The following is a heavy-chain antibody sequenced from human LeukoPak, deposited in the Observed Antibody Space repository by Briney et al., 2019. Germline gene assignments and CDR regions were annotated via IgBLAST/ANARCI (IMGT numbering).Heavy chain of an antibody. CDR1: GFTFSSYW. J-gene: IGHJ4*02. V-gene: IGHV3-7*01. CDR2: IKQDGSEQ. CDR3: AREDSSGSYSVGC. Sequence: GGSLRLSCAASGFTFSSYWMSWVRQAPGKGLEWVANIKQDGSEQYYVDSVKGRFTIPRDSAKNSLYLQMNSLRVEDTAVYYCAREDSSGSYSVGCWGQGTLVTVSS. D-gene: IGHD1-26*01.